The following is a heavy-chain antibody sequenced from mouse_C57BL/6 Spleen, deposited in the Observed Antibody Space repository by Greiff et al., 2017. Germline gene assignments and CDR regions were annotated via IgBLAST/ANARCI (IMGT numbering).Heavy chain of an antibody. CDR2: INPSSGYT. D-gene: IGHD2-3*01. CDR3: ARWLLEEDY. J-gene: IGHJ2*01. CDR1: GYTFTSYT. V-gene: IGHV1-4*01. Sequence: VQLVESGAELARPGASVKMSCKASGYTFTSYTMHWVKQRPGQGLEWIGYINPSSGYTKYNQKFKDKATLTADKSSSTAYMQLSSLTSEDSAVYYCARWLLEEDYWGQGTTLTVSS.